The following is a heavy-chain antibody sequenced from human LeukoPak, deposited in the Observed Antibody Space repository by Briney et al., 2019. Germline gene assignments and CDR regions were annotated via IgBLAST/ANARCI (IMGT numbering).Heavy chain of an antibody. J-gene: IGHJ6*03. Sequence: PGRSLRLSCAASGFTFSSYAMHWVRQAPGKGLEWVAVISYDGSNKYYADSVKGRFTISRDNSKNTLYLQMNSLRAEDTALYYCARAGEAAPAHNEHHIFRPTYYYYMDVWGKGTTVTVSS. CDR1: GFTFSSYA. CDR2: ISYDGSNK. D-gene: IGHD6-13*01. V-gene: IGHV3-30*04. CDR3: ARAGEAAPAHNEHHIFRPTYYYYMDV.